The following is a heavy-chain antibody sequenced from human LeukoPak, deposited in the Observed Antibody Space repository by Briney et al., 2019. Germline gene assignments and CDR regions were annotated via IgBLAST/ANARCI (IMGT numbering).Heavy chain of an antibody. V-gene: IGHV1-2*02. CDR3: ARRIKTQPYYDILTGLEPPDAFDI. CDR2: INPNSGGT. D-gene: IGHD3-9*01. Sequence: GASVKVSCKASGYTFTGYYMHWVRQAPGQGLEWMGWINPNSGGTNYAQKFQGRVTMTRDTSISTAYMELSRLRSDDTAVYYCARRIKTQPYYDILTGLEPPDAFDIWGQGTMVTVSS. CDR1: GYTFTGYY. J-gene: IGHJ3*02.